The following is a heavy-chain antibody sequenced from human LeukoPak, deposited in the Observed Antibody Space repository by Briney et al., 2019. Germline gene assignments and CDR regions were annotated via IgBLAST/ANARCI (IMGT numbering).Heavy chain of an antibody. CDR1: GFTFTSSA. J-gene: IGHJ4*02. CDR2: IVVGSGNT. Sequence: ASVKVSCKASGFTFTSSAMQWVRQARGQRLEWIGWIVVGSGNTNYAQKFQERVTITRDMSTSTAYMELSSLRSEDTAVYYCAAGYYDFLTVYYTGDYWGQGTLVTVSS. D-gene: IGHD3-9*01. CDR3: AAGYYDFLTVYYTGDY. V-gene: IGHV1-58*02.